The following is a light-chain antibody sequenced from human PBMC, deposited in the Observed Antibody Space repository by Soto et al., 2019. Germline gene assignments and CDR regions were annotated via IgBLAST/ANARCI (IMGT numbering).Light chain of an antibody. CDR3: HQYDSSPLT. CDR1: QSVSRSY. J-gene: IGKJ4*01. CDR2: GAS. Sequence: EIVLTQSPGTLSLSPGERATLSCRASQSVSRSYLAWYQQKPGQAPRLLIYGASSRATGIPDRFSGSGSGTDFTLTISRLETEDFAVYSCHQYDSSPLTFGGGTKVEIK. V-gene: IGKV3-20*01.